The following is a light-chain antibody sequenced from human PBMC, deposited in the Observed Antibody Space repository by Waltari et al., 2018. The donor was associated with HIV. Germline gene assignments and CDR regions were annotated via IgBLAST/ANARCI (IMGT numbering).Light chain of an antibody. CDR1: QGLLHSDVKTY. J-gene: IGKJ4*01. CDR3: MQSIELPLT. V-gene: IGKV2D-29*01. CDR2: EVS. Sequence: IVMTQTPLSLSVTPGQPASISCKSNQGLLHSDVKTYLYWYLQKAGQPPHLLINEVSTRFSGVPDRFSGGGTGTDFSLKISRVEAEDVGIYYCMQSIELPLTVGGGTKVEIK.